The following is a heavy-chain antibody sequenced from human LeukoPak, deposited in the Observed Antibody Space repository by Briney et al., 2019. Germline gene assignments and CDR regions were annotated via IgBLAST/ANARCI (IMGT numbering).Heavy chain of an antibody. CDR1: RFTFNDYS. CDR2: ISNTGSSI. V-gene: IGHV3-11*04. Sequence: PGGSLRLSCAASRFTFNDYSMTWIRQAPGKGLEWVSSISNTGSSINYADSVKGRFTISRDNTKNTLYLQMNSLTAEDTAMYYCARGIYLDYWGQGTLVTVSS. D-gene: IGHD5-12*01. CDR3: ARGIYLDY. J-gene: IGHJ4*02.